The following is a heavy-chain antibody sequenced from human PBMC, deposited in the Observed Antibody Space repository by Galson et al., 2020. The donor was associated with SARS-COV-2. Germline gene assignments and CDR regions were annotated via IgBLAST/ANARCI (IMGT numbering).Heavy chain of an antibody. CDR3: ARDSNRVVRGVIGY. CDR2: ISSSSSYI. D-gene: IGHD3-10*01. J-gene: IGHJ4*02. Sequence: GESLKISCAASGFTFSSYSMNWVRQAPGKGLEWVSSISSSSSYIYYADSVKGRFTISRDNAKNSLYLQMNSLRAEDTAVYYCARDSNRVVRGVIGYWGQGTLVTVSS. V-gene: IGHV3-21*01. CDR1: GFTFSSYS.